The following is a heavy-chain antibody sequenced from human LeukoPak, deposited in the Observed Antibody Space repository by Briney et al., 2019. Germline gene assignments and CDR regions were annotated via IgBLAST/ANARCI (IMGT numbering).Heavy chain of an antibody. CDR1: GGSISSYY. V-gene: IGHV4-59*01. Sequence: SETLSLTCTVSGGSISSYYWSWIRQPPGKGLEWIGYIYYSGSTNYDPSLKSRVTISVDTSKNQFSLKLSSVTAADTAVYYCARGAAGTVDYWGQGTLVTVSS. CDR3: ARGAAGTVDY. D-gene: IGHD6-13*01. CDR2: IYYSGST. J-gene: IGHJ4*02.